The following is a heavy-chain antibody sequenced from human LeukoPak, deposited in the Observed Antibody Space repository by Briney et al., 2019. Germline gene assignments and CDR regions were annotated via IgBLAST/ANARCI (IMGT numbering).Heavy chain of an antibody. Sequence: PGGSLRLSCAASGFTFSSYWMSWVRQAPGKGLEWIGEINHSGSTNYNPSLKSRVTISVDTSKNQFSLKLSSVTAADTAVYYCASSPGVLRLRYLVWGQGTLVTVSS. CDR3: ASSPGVLRLRYLV. D-gene: IGHD5-12*01. V-gene: IGHV4-34*01. J-gene: IGHJ4*02. CDR1: GFTFSSYW. CDR2: INHSGST.